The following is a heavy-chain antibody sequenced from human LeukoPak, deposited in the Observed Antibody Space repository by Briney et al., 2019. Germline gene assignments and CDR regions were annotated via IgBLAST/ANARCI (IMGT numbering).Heavy chain of an antibody. CDR3: ARLFGDFWSGYYFDY. CDR1: GGSVSSYY. J-gene: IGHJ4*02. V-gene: IGHV4-59*02. CDR2: IYYSGST. D-gene: IGHD3-3*01. Sequence: PSETLSLTCTVSGGSVSSYYWSWIRQPPEKGLEWIGYIYYSGSTNYNPSLKSRVTISVDTSKNQFSLKLSSVTAADTAVYYCARLFGDFWSGYYFDYWGQGTLVTVSS.